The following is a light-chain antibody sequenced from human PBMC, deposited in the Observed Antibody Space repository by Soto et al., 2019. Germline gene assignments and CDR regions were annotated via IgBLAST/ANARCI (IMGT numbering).Light chain of an antibody. CDR3: QKCSSVPV. CDR1: QGIRNF. CDR2: EAS. V-gene: IGKV1-27*01. Sequence: DIQMTQSPSSLSASVGDRVTITCRASQGIRNFVDWYQQKPGKAPKLLIYEASTLQPGVPSRFSGSGSGTHFTITINSLQPEDVATYYCQKCSSVPVFGDGTKVEIK. J-gene: IGKJ1*01.